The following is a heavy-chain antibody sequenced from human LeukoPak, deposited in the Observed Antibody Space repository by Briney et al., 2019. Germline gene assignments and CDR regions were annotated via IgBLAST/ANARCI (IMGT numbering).Heavy chain of an antibody. J-gene: IGHJ4*02. D-gene: IGHD1-26*01. CDR2: TFTTGST. Sequence: SETLSLTCTVSGGSISTYFWTWIRQPAGKGLEWIGRTFTTGSTDYNPSLKSRVTMSVDTSKNQFSLKLSSVTAADTAVYYCARGNGEGATGTDYWGQGTLVTVSS. CDR1: GGSISTYF. V-gene: IGHV4-4*07. CDR3: ARGNGEGATGTDY.